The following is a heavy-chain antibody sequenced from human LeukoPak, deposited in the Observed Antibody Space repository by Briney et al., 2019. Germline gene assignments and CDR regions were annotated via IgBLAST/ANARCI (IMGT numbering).Heavy chain of an antibody. CDR1: GDSISSSSYY. Sequence: SETLSLTCTVSGDSISSSSYYWGCIRQPPGKGLECIGSIYYSGSTYYNPSLKSRVTISVDTSKNQFSLKLSSVIAADTAVYYCARRYYGSGDFDYWGQGTLVTVSS. D-gene: IGHD3-10*01. CDR2: IYYSGST. V-gene: IGHV4-39*01. J-gene: IGHJ4*02. CDR3: ARRYYGSGDFDY.